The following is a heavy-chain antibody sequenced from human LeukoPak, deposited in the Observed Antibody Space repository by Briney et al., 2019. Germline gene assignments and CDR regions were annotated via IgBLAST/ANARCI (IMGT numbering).Heavy chain of an antibody. D-gene: IGHD2-15*01. V-gene: IGHV4-34*01. J-gene: IGHJ4*02. CDR2: INHSGST. CDR3: ARAPTSGYCSGGSCYSDY. Sequence: SETLSLTCAVYGGSFSGYYWSWIRQPPGKGLEWIGEINHSGSTNYNPSLKSRVTISVDTSKNQFPLKLSSVTAADTAVYYCARAPTSGYCSGGSCYSDYWGQGTLVTVSS. CDR1: GGSFSGYY.